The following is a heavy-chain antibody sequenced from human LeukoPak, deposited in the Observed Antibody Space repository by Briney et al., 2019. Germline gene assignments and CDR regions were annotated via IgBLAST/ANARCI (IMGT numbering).Heavy chain of an antibody. V-gene: IGHV4-34*01. CDR3: ARGGNWNSHLWTKRVSVFDY. Sequence: PSETLSLTCAVYGGSFSGYYWSWIRQPPGKGLEWIGEINHSGSTNYNPSLKSRVTISVDTSKNQFSLKLSSVTAADTAVYYCARGGNWNSHLWTKRVSVFDYWGQGTLVTVSS. CDR2: INHSGST. D-gene: IGHD1-7*01. J-gene: IGHJ4*02. CDR1: GGSFSGYY.